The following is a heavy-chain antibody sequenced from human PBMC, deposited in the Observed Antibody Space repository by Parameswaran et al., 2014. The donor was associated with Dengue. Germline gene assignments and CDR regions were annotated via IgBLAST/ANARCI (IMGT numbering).Heavy chain of an antibody. CDR3: ARDCSGGSCYSYYYYGMDV. V-gene: IGHV3-7*01. Sequence: VRQMPGKGRGVGGNIKQDGSEKYYVDSVKGRFTISRDNAKNSLYLQMNSLRAEDTAVYYCARDCSGGSCYSYYYYGMDVWGQGTTVTVSS. J-gene: IGHJ6*02. D-gene: IGHD2-15*01. CDR2: IKQDGSEK.